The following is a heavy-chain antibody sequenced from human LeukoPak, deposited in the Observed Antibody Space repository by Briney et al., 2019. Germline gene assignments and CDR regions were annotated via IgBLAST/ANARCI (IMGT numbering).Heavy chain of an antibody. Sequence: GGSLRLSCAAPGFTFSDYWMTWGRQAPGKGLEWVANIKEDGSRKYYVDSVKGRFTISRDNAKNSQYLQMNSLRVEDTAVYYCARMGRLDYWGQGTLVTVSS. CDR1: GFTFSDYW. J-gene: IGHJ4*02. CDR3: ARMGRLDY. D-gene: IGHD5-24*01. CDR2: IKEDGSRK. V-gene: IGHV3-7*01.